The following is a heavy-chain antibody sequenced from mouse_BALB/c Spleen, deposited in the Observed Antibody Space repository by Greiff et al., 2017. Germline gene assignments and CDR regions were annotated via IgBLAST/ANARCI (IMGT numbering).Heavy chain of an antibody. Sequence: EVQLQESGGGLVQPGGSRKLSCAASGFTFSSFGMHWVRQAPEKGLEWVAYISSGSSTIYYADTVKGRFTISRDNPKNTLFLQMTSLRSEDTAMYYCARSGNYEGNAMDYWGQGTSVTVSS. D-gene: IGHD2-1*01. CDR2: ISSGSSTI. V-gene: IGHV5-17*02. J-gene: IGHJ4*01. CDR3: ARSGNYEGNAMDY. CDR1: GFTFSSFG.